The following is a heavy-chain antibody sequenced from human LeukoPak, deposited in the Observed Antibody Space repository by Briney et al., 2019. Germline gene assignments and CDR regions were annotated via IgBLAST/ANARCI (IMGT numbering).Heavy chain of an antibody. CDR3: ARDRFLWGLGNWFDL. D-gene: IGHD3-3*01. V-gene: IGHV1-69*05. CDR2: IIPIFGTA. J-gene: IGHJ5*02. CDR1: GGTFSSYA. Sequence: GASVKVSCKASGGTFSSYAISWVRQAPGQGLEWMGGIIPIFGTANHAQKFQGRVTITTDESTSTAYMELSSLRSEDTAVYYCARDRFLWGLGNWFDLWGQGTLVTVTS.